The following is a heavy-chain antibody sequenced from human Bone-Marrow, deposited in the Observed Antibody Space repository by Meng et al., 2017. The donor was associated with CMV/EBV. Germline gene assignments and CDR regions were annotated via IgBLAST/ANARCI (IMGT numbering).Heavy chain of an antibody. Sequence: GESLKISCAASGFAFSSYNIHWVRQAPGKGLEWVTFISYDGSNEYYAASVKGRFTISRDNPKNTLYVEMNSLRAEDTAVYYCARQYTSGYWAFDYWGQGELVTVSS. CDR3: ARQYTSGYWAFDY. D-gene: IGHD3-22*01. CDR1: GFAFSSYN. CDR2: ISYDGSNE. V-gene: IGHV3-30*19. J-gene: IGHJ4*02.